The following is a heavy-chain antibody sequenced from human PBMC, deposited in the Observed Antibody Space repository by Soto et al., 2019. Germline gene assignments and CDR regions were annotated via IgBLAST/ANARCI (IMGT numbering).Heavy chain of an antibody. V-gene: IGHV4-39*01. CDR1: YGSISVSNVF. CDR3: ARTTGRPLDF. Sequence: SETLSLTCTVSYGSISVSNVFWGWVRQPPGKGLEWIGNIDYSGTAYFNPSLGTRVTFPVDTSKNQFSLTLYSVTAADTAVYYCARTTGRPLDFSGPVLLVTVSS. CDR2: IDYSGTA. D-gene: IGHD4-4*01. J-gene: IGHJ4*02.